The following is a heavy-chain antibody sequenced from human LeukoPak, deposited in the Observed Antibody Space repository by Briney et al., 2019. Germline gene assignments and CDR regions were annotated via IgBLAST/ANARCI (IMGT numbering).Heavy chain of an antibody. CDR1: GGAFSSYA. Sequence: SVKVSCKASGGAFSSYAISWVRQAPGQGLEWMGGIIPIFGTANYAQKFQGRVTITADESTSTAYMELSSLRSEDTAVYYCARELRGHGYYYGMDVWGQGTTVTVSS. CDR2: IIPIFGTA. V-gene: IGHV1-69*13. J-gene: IGHJ6*02. CDR3: ARELRGHGYYYGMDV.